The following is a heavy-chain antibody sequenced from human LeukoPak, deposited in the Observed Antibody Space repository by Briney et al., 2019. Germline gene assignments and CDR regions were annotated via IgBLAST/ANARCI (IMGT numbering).Heavy chain of an antibody. V-gene: IGHV3-7*01. Sequence: GGSLRLPCAASGFTFGSYGMSWVRQAPGKGLEWVANIKQDGSEKYYVDSVKGRFTISRDNAKNSLYLQMNSLRAEDTAVYYCARDDDGLVDYWGQGTLVTVSS. J-gene: IGHJ4*02. D-gene: IGHD5-24*01. CDR3: ARDDDGLVDY. CDR2: IKQDGSEK. CDR1: GFTFGSYG.